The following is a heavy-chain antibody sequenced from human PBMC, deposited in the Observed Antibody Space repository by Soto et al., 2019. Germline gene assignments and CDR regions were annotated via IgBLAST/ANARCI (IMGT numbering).Heavy chain of an antibody. CDR1: GYSFTSYW. D-gene: IGHD3-16*01. CDR2: IDPSNSYT. CDR3: ARIPLYDYVWGEFRRRGLTAFDP. J-gene: IGHJ5*02. Sequence: PWESLKISWKGSGYSFTSYWISWMRQMPGKGLERMRRIDPSNSYTNYSSTFQGQDTISADKSISTAYLQWSSLKASDTTMYFCARIPLYDYVWGEFRRRGLTAFDPCVQGTLFTVSS. V-gene: IGHV5-10-1*04.